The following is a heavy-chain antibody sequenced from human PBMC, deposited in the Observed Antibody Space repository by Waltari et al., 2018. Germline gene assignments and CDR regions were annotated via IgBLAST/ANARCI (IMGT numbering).Heavy chain of an antibody. V-gene: IGHV4-34*10. CDR1: GGSFSSYY. Sequence: QVQLHESGTEMVKSSETLSLTCGVRGGSFSSYYWSWIRQSPGQGLEWIGEINHAGNRLYNPSFKSRVPMSMDTARNQFSLEVKSVIAADTAVYFCARISGLDYATPMWGLGTVVTVSS. J-gene: IGHJ3*01. D-gene: IGHD5-12*01. CDR2: INHAGNR. CDR3: ARISGLDYATPM.